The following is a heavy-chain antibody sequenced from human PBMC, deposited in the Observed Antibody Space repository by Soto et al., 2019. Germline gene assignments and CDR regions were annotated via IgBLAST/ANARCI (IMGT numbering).Heavy chain of an antibody. CDR1: GGTFSRYT. J-gene: IGHJ5*02. D-gene: IGHD3-10*01. Sequence: QVQLVQSGAEVKKPGSSVNVSCKASGGTFSRYTINWVRQAPGQGLEWMGRIIPIAAIANYTQKFKGRVTITVDKSSTTAYMELSSLRSDDTAVYYCARGSTIVRGAPSWFDPWGQGTLVTVSS. CDR2: IIPIAAIA. V-gene: IGHV1-69*02. CDR3: ARGSTIVRGAPSWFDP.